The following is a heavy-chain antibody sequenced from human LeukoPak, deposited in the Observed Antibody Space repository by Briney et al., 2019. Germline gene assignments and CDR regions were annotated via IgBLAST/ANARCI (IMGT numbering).Heavy chain of an antibody. D-gene: IGHD2-15*01. CDR1: GFTFSSYS. CDR2: ISSSSSYI. CDR3: ASLYCSGGSCYRRDYMDV. Sequence: PGGSLRLSCAASGFTFSSYSMNWVRQAPGKGLEWVSSISSSSSYIYYADSVKGRFTISRDNAKNSLYPQMNSLRAEDTAVYYCASLYCSGGSCYRRDYMDVWGKGTTVTISS. J-gene: IGHJ6*03. V-gene: IGHV3-21*01.